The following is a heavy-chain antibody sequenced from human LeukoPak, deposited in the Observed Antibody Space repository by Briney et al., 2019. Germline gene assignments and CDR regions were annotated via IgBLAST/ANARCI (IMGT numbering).Heavy chain of an antibody. J-gene: IGHJ4*02. V-gene: IGHV3-48*02. CDR3: ARDLGWGFDY. CDR1: GFTFSSSA. D-gene: IGHD3-16*01. CDR2: IVSSSTTM. Sequence: GGSLRLSCAASGFTFSSSAMSWVRQAPGKGLEWISYIVSSSTTMYYADSVKGRFTISRDNAKNSLFLQMNSLRDEDTAVYYCARDLGWGFDYWGQGTLVTVSS.